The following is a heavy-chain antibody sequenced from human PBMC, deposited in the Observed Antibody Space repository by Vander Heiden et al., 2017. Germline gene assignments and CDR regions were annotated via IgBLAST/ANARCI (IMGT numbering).Heavy chain of an antibody. CDR1: GGIFRDLY. D-gene: IGHD2-15*01. CDR2: IKSAVHGGTT. Sequence: VHLVESGGGLVKPGGSRSLSCAFSGGIFRDLYMSWVRQAPGKGPEWVGLIKSAVHGGTTDYAAPVKGRFSISRDDSKNMVYLQMNFLRTEDTAVYYCSTDIPFSGGSCYAYWGQGALVAVSS. CDR3: STDIPFSGGSCYAY. V-gene: IGHV3-15*01. J-gene: IGHJ4*02.